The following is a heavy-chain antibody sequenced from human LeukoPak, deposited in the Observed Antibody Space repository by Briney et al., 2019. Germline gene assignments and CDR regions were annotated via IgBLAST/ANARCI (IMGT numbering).Heavy chain of an antibody. V-gene: IGHV3-74*01. J-gene: IGHJ4*02. D-gene: IGHD5-24*01. CDR2: INSDGSST. Sequence: GGSLRLSCAASGFTFSSYWMHWVRQAPGKGLVWVSRINSDGSSTSYADSVKGRFTISRDNAKNTLYLQMNSLRAEDTAVYYCAREAYGYKVGYFDYWGQGTLVTVSS. CDR3: AREAYGYKVGYFDY. CDR1: GFTFSSYW.